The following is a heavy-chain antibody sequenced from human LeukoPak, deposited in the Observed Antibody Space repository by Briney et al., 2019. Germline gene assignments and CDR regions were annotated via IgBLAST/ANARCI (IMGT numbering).Heavy chain of an antibody. V-gene: IGHV5-51*01. Sequence: GESLQISCKGSGYSFATSWIGWVRQMPGRGLQWMGIIYPGDSDTKYSPSFQGQVTISADKSISTAYLQWSSLKASDTAMYYCARVGVSDYGMDVWGQGTTVTVSS. CDR2: IYPGDSDT. J-gene: IGHJ6*02. CDR3: ARVGVSDYGMDV. D-gene: IGHD5/OR15-5a*01. CDR1: GYSFATSW.